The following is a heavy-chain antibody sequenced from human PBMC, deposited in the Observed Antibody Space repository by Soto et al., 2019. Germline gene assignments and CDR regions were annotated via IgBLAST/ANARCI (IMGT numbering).Heavy chain of an antibody. V-gene: IGHV1-69*13. J-gene: IGHJ6*01. Sequence: SVKVSCKASGGTFSSYAISWVRQAPGQGLEWMGGIIPIFGTANYAQKFQGRVTITADESTSTAYMELSSLRSEDTAVYYCARPHLQLWLDYYYYGMDVWGQGTTVTVSS. CDR2: IIPIFGTA. CDR1: GGTFSSYA. CDR3: ARPHLQLWLDYYYYGMDV. D-gene: IGHD5-18*01.